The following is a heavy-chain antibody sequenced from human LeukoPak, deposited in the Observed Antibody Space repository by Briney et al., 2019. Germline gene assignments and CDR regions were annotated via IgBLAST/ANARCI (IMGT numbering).Heavy chain of an antibody. V-gene: IGHV3-48*01. CDR3: ARERTSYYFDY. J-gene: IGHJ4*02. D-gene: IGHD2-15*01. Sequence: GGSLRLSCAASGFTFSSYWMSWVRQAPGKGLEWVSYISSSSSTIYYADSVKGRFTISRDNAKNSLYLQMNSLRAEDTAVYYCARERTSYYFDYWGQGTLVTVSS. CDR2: ISSSSSTI. CDR1: GFTFSSYW.